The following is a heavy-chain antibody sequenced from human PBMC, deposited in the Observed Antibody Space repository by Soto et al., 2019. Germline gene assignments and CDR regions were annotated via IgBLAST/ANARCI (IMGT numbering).Heavy chain of an antibody. CDR1: GYTFTSYD. CDR3: ARGRSSWYMGYYYYYMDV. Sequence: QVQLVQSGAEVKKPGASVKVSCKASGYTFTSYDINWVRQVTGQGLEWMGWMNPNSGNTGYAQKFQGRVTMTRNTSISTAYMELSSLRSEDTAVYYCARGRSSWYMGYYYYYMDVWGKGTTVTVSS. J-gene: IGHJ6*03. V-gene: IGHV1-8*01. D-gene: IGHD6-13*01. CDR2: MNPNSGNT.